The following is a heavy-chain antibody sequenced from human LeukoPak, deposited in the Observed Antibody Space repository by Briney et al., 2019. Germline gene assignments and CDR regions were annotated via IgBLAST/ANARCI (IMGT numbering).Heavy chain of an antibody. CDR3: ARDSVIDYGDYGGSAYGMDV. D-gene: IGHD4-17*01. CDR2: IYYSGST. Sequence: SQTLSLTCTVSGDSISSGDHYWTWIRQPPGKGLEWIGHIYYSGSTNYKPSLKSRVTISINTSKNHFSLKLTSVTAADTAVYYCARDSVIDYGDYGGSAYGMDVWGQGTTVTVSS. V-gene: IGHV4-30-4*01. J-gene: IGHJ6*02. CDR1: GDSISSGDHY.